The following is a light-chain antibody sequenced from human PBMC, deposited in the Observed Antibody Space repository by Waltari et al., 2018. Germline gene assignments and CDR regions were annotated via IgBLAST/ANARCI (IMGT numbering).Light chain of an antibody. CDR2: AAS. V-gene: IGKV1D-16*01. J-gene: IGKJ4*01. CDR3: QQYNSYPIT. Sequence: DIQITQFPSSLSASVGDGVTITCRASQGISSRLAWYQQKPEKAPKSLIYAASTLQSGVPSRFSGSESGTDFTLTITSLQPEDSATYYCQQYNSYPITFGGGTKVEIK. CDR1: QGISSR.